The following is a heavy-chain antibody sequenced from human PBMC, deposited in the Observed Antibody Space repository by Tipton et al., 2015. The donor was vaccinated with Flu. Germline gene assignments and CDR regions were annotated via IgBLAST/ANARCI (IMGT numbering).Heavy chain of an antibody. V-gene: IGHV1-69*01. J-gene: IGHJ4*02. CDR2: IIPIFGTA. Sequence: QLVQSGAEVKKPGSSVKVSCKASGGTFSSYAISWVRQAPGQGLEWMGGIIPIFGTANYAQKFQGRVTITADESTSTAYMELSSLRSEDTAVYYCATLPGGYDFWSGYYTGNPREIDYWGQGTLVTVSS. CDR1: GGTFSSYA. CDR3: ATLPGGYDFWSGYYTGNPREIDY. D-gene: IGHD3-3*01.